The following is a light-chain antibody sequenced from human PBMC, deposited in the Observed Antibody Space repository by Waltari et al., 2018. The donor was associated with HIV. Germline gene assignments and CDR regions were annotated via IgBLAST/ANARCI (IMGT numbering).Light chain of an antibody. Sequence: HSVLTPPPSVPGAPGPRVTISCTGSSSHIGAGFDVHWYQHHPGTAPKLLIYGNSKRPSGVPDRFSGSKSGTSASLAITGLQAEDEADYYCQSYDSSLSALFGGGTKLTVL. CDR1: SSHIGAGFD. V-gene: IGLV1-40*01. J-gene: IGLJ2*01. CDR3: QSYDSSLSAL. CDR2: GNS.